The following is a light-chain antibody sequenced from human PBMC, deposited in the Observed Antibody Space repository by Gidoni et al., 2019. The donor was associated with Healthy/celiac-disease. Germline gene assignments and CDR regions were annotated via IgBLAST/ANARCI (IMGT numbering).Light chain of an antibody. CDR2: DAS. J-gene: IGKJ4*01. Sequence: DIQMTQSPSSLSASVGDRVTITCQASQDISNYLNWYQQKPGKAPKLLIYDASNLETGVPSRFSGSGSGTDFTFTISSLQPEDIATYYCQQYDNLPGFXGXTKVEI. CDR3: QQYDNLPG. CDR1: QDISNY. V-gene: IGKV1-33*01.